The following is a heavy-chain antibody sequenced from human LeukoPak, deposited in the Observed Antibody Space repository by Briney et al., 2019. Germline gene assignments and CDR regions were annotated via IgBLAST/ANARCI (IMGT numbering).Heavy chain of an antibody. V-gene: IGHV3-21*01. CDR2: ISSSSSYK. J-gene: IGHJ3*02. CDR3: VRDNRDAFDI. CDR1: GFIFNSYS. Sequence: PGGSLRLSCAASGFIFNSYSMNWVRQAPGKGLEWVSAISSSSSYKFNADSVKGRFTISRDNARNLLYLQMNSLRAEDTAVYYCVRDNRDAFDIWGQGPMVTVSP.